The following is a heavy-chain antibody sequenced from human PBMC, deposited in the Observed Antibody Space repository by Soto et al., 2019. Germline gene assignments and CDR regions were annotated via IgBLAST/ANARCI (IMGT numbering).Heavy chain of an antibody. J-gene: IGHJ6*02. D-gene: IGHD3-16*02. CDR3: ARGNDDYVWGSDRPGGMDV. Sequence: EVQLVESGGGLVQPGGSLRLSCAASGFTFSSYSMNWVRQAPGKGLEWVSYISSSSSTIYYADSVKGRFTISRDNAKNSLYLQMNSLRAEDTAVYYCARGNDDYVWGSDRPGGMDVWGQGTTVTVSS. V-gene: IGHV3-48*01. CDR1: GFTFSSYS. CDR2: ISSSSSTI.